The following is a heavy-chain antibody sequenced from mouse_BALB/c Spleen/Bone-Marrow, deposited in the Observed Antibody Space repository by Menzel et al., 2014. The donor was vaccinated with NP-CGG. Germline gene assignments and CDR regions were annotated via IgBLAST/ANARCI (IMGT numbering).Heavy chain of an antibody. Sequence: EVQLVESGAEIVRPGALVKLSCKASGFNIKDYYMQWVKQRPEQGLEWIGWIDPENGNTIYDPKFQGKASITADTSFNTAYLQLSSLTSEDTAVYYCARGDGYAMDYWGQGTSVTVSS. CDR1: GFNIKDYY. J-gene: IGHJ4*01. CDR3: ARGDGYAMDY. CDR2: IDPENGNT. V-gene: IGHV14-1*02.